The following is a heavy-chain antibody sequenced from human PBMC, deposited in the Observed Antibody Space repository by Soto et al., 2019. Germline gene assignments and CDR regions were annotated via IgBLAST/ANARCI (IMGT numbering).Heavy chain of an antibody. V-gene: IGHV4-31*03. J-gene: IGHJ4*02. CDR1: GGSISSGGYY. CDR2: IYYSGST. D-gene: IGHD5-18*01. CDR3: ARGSAYSSSDY. Sequence: SETLSLTCTVSGGSISSGGYYWSWIRQHPGKGLEWIGYIYYSGSTYCNPSLKSRVTISVDTSKSQFSLKLSSVTAADTAAYYCARGSAYSSSDYWGQGTLVTSPQ.